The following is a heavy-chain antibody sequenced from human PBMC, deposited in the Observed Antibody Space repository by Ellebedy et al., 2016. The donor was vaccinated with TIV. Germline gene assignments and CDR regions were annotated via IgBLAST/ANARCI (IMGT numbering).Heavy chain of an antibody. Sequence: ASVKVSCKASGYTFTAYYMHWVRQAPGQGLEWMGWINPDSGGTNFAQKLQGRVTMTRDTSVNTAYMELSRLESDDTAVYYCARVRRGSSGMDVWGQGTTVTVS. V-gene: IGHV1-2*02. D-gene: IGHD6-13*01. CDR2: INPDSGGT. CDR1: GYTFTAYY. J-gene: IGHJ6*02. CDR3: ARVRRGSSGMDV.